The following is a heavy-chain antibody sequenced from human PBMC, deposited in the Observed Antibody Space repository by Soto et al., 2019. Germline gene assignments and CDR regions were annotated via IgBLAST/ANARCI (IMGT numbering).Heavy chain of an antibody. CDR2: IYTGGTT. Sequence: EVQLVESGGGLVQPGGSLRLSCAASGFTVSTYYMTWVRQAPGMGLEWVSVIYTGGTTYYADSVKGRFTISRDNSENTLYLQMHSLRAEDTAVYYCARVESGYDYYYYYYMDLWGKGTTVTVSS. CDR1: GFTVSTYY. V-gene: IGHV3-66*01. D-gene: IGHD5-12*01. J-gene: IGHJ6*03. CDR3: ARVESGYDYYYYYYMDL.